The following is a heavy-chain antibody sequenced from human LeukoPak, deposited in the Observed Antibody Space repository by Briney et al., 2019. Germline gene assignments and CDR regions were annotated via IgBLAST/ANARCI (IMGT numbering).Heavy chain of an antibody. CDR3: ARDYQQLGDNDAFDI. D-gene: IGHD6-13*01. Sequence: GGFLRLSCAASGFTFSDYYMSWIRQAPGKGLEWVSYISSSGSTIYYADSVKGRFTISRDNAKNSLYLQMNSLRAEDTAVYYCARDYQQLGDNDAFDIWGQGTMVTVSS. CDR1: GFTFSDYY. V-gene: IGHV3-11*01. CDR2: ISSSGSTI. J-gene: IGHJ3*02.